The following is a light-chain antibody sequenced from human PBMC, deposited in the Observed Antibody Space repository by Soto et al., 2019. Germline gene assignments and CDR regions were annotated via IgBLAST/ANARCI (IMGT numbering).Light chain of an antibody. J-gene: IGKJ1*01. V-gene: IGKV3D-15*01. CDR3: QQYNNWPWT. Sequence: EIVLTQSPVTLSLSPGERATLSCRASQSVSSDLAWYHQKPGQAPRLLIYGASSRATGIPDRFSGSGSGTDFTLTISSLQSEDFAVYYCQQYNNWPWTFGQGTKVDIK. CDR2: GAS. CDR1: QSVSSD.